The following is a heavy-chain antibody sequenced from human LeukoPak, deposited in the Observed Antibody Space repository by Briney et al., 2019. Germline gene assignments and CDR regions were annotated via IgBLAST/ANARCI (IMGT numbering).Heavy chain of an antibody. Sequence: PGGSLRLSCAASRFTFSSYWMSWVRQAPGKGLEWVAFIRYDGSNKYYADSVKGRFTISRDNSKNTLYLQMNSLRAEDTAVYYCAKDHREIVGATGTAFDIWGQGTMVTVSS. CDR2: IRYDGSNK. CDR1: RFTFSSYW. D-gene: IGHD1-26*01. CDR3: AKDHREIVGATGTAFDI. J-gene: IGHJ3*02. V-gene: IGHV3-30*02.